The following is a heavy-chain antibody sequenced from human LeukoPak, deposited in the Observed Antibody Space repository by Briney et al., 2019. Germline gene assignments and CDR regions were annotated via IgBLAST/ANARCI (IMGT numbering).Heavy chain of an antibody. CDR3: ARDVASSGYYWD. D-gene: IGHD3-22*01. Sequence: ASVKVSCKTSGYTFTNYYMHWVRQAPGQGLEWMGIINPSGGSTSYAQKFQGRVTTTRDTSTSTVYMELSSLRSEDTAVYYCARDVASSGYYWDWGQGTLVTVSS. V-gene: IGHV1-46*01. CDR1: GYTFTNYY. J-gene: IGHJ4*02. CDR2: INPSGGST.